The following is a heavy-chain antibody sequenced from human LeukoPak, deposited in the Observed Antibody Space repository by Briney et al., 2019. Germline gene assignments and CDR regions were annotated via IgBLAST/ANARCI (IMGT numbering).Heavy chain of an antibody. CDR1: GFTFSSYA. D-gene: IGHD1-26*01. Sequence: GGSLRLSCAASGFTFSSYAMSWVRQAPGKGLEWVSAISGSGGSTYYADSVKGRFTISRDNSENTLYLQMNSLRAEDTAVYYCAKSLVGAVGYDYWGQGTLVTVSS. J-gene: IGHJ4*02. CDR3: AKSLVGAVGYDY. CDR2: ISGSGGST. V-gene: IGHV3-23*01.